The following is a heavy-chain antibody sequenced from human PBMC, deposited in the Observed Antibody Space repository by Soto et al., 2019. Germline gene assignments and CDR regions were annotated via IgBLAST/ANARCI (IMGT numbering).Heavy chain of an antibody. CDR3: AKSGFADLEY. CDR1: GFTFSTYA. CDR2: VSGGGDHT. Sequence: EVQLLQSGGGLVQPGGSLRLSCAASGFTFSTYAMAWVRQAPGKGLEWVSTVSGGGDHTYYADSVKGRSTISRDASKSTLYLQMDSMRGEDTAVYYCAKSGFADLEYWGQGALVTVSS. J-gene: IGHJ1*01. V-gene: IGHV3-23*01. D-gene: IGHD1-26*01.